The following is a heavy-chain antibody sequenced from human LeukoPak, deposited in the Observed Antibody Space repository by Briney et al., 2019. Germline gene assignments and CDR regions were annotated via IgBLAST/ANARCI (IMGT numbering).Heavy chain of an antibody. D-gene: IGHD3-10*01. Sequence: PSETLSLTCAVYGGSFSDYYWSWIRQPPGKGLEWIGDISHSGSTNYNPSLKSRVTISVDTSKNQFSLKLSSVTAADTAVYYCARRGYYYGSGSYYYWGQGTLVTVSS. J-gene: IGHJ4*02. CDR2: ISHSGST. V-gene: IGHV4-34*01. CDR1: GGSFSDYY. CDR3: ARRGYYYGSGSYYY.